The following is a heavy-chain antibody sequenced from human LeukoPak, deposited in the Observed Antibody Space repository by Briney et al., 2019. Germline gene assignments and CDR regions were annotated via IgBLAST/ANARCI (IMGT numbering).Heavy chain of an antibody. CDR3: ARARGYYDRDLDY. CDR2: INHSGST. J-gene: IGHJ4*02. V-gene: IGHV4-34*01. CDR1: GGSFSGYY. D-gene: IGHD3-22*01. Sequence: PSETLSLTCAVYGGSFSGYYWSWIRQPPGKGLEWIGEINHSGSTNYNPSLKSRVTISVDTSKNQFSLKLSSVIAADTAVYYCARARGYYDRDLDYWGQGTLVTVSS.